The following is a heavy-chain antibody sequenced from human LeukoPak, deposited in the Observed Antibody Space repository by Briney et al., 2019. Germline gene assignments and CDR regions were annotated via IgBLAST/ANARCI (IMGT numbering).Heavy chain of an antibody. Sequence: GGSLRLSCAASGFTFSSYAISWVRQAPGKGLEWVSVISASGGSTNYADSVKGRFTISRDNSKNTMYLQMSSLRPEDTAVYYCAKDDGGVPAALGVYYYYYGMDVWGQGTTVTVSS. V-gene: IGHV3-23*01. J-gene: IGHJ6*02. CDR2: ISASGGST. D-gene: IGHD2-2*01. CDR1: GFTFSSYA. CDR3: AKDDGGVPAALGVYYYYYGMDV.